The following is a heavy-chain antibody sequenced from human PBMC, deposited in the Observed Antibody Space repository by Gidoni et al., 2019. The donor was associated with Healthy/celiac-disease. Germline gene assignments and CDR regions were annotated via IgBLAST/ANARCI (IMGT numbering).Heavy chain of an antibody. CDR2: IRSKAYGGTT. D-gene: IGHD6-13*01. CDR1: GFTFGDYA. CDR3: TRGIAAAGSYYYYYGMDV. Sequence: EVQLVESGGGLVQPGRSLRLSCTASGFTFGDYAMSWVRQAPGKGLEWVGFIRSKAYGGTTEYAASVKGRFTISRDDSKSIAYLQMNSLKTEDTAVYYCTRGIAAAGSYYYYYGMDVWGQGTTVTVSS. V-gene: IGHV3-49*04. J-gene: IGHJ6*02.